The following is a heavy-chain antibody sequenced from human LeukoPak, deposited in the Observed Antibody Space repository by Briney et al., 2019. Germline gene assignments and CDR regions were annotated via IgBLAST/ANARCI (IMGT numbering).Heavy chain of an antibody. V-gene: IGHV3-7*05. J-gene: IGHJ4*02. D-gene: IGHD3-10*01. Sequence: PGGSLRLSCAASGFTFSSYWMTWVRQAPGKGLEWVANIKRDGSEKDYVDSVKGRFTISRDNAKNSLYLQMNSLRAEDTAVYYCARVWGVDPYWGQGTLVTVSS. CDR1: GFTFSSYW. CDR2: IKRDGSEK. CDR3: ARVWGVDPY.